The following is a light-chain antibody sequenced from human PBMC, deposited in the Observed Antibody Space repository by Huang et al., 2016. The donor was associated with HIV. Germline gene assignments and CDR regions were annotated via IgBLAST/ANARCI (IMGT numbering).Light chain of an antibody. CDR2: DSS. CDR1: QGISNH. V-gene: IGKV1-33*01. J-gene: IGKJ3*01. CDR3: QQYHDVSRFT. Sequence: DIQMTQSPSSLSASVGDRVTITCQASQGISNHLNWYQQKPGDAPKLLIFDSSNLITGVPSRFSGTGSGTGFAFTISDLQPEDFAAYYCQQYHDVSRFTFGPGTTVDFK.